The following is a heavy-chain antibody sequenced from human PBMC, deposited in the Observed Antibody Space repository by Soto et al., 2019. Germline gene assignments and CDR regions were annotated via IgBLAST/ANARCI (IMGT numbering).Heavy chain of an antibody. V-gene: IGHV4-31*03. CDR2: SYYSGST. Sequence: QVQLQESGPGLVKPSQTLSLTCTVSGGSISSGGYYWSWIRQHPGKGLEWIGYSYYSGSTYYNPSLKSRVTISVDTSKNQFSLKLSAVTAADTAVYYCARVSLVVVPAACYFDYWGQGTLVTVSS. CDR3: ARVSLVVVPAACYFDY. J-gene: IGHJ4*02. D-gene: IGHD2-2*01. CDR1: GGSISSGGYY.